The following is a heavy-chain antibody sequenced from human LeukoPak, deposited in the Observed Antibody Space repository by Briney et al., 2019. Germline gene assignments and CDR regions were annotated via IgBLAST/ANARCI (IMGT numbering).Heavy chain of an antibody. CDR1: GGSISSGGYY. J-gene: IGHJ6*02. CDR2: IYYSGST. CDR3: ARRAHYYGMDV. Sequence: PSETLSLTCTVSGGSISSGGYYWSWIRRHPGKGLEWIGYIYYSGSTYYNPSLKSRVTISVDTSKNQFSLKLSSVTAADTAVYYCARRAHYYGMDVWGQGTTVTVSS. V-gene: IGHV4-31*03.